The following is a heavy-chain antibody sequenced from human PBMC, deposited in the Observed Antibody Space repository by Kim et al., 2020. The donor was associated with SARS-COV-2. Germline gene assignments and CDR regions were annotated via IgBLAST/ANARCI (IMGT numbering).Heavy chain of an antibody. CDR2: IYYSGST. D-gene: IGHD3-22*01. Sequence: SETLSLTCTVSGGSISSSSYYWGWIRQPPGKGLEWIGSIYYSGSTYYNPSLKSRVTISVDTSKNQFSLKLSSVTAADTAVYYCASEPITMTGPDYWGQGTLVTVSS. CDR1: GGSISSSSYY. CDR3: ASEPITMTGPDY. V-gene: IGHV4-39*01. J-gene: IGHJ4*02.